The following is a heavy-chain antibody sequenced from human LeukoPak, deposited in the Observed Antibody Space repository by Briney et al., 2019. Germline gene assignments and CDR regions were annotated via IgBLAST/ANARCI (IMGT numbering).Heavy chain of an antibody. Sequence: GGSLRLSCAASGFTFSSYAMSWVRQAPGKGLEWVSAISGSGGSTYYADSVKGRFTISRDNSKNTLYLKMNSLRAEDTAVYYCAKLLLAAPFCMDVWGQGTTVTVSS. CDR2: ISGSGGST. V-gene: IGHV3-23*01. J-gene: IGHJ6*02. D-gene: IGHD6-13*01. CDR1: GFTFSSYA. CDR3: AKLLLAAPFCMDV.